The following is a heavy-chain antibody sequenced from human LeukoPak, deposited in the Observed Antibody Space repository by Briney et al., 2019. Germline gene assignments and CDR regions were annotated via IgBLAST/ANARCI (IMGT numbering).Heavy chain of an antibody. V-gene: IGHV1-69*13. D-gene: IGHD6-19*01. CDR2: IIPIFGTS. J-gene: IGHJ4*02. CDR1: GGTFSTYA. Sequence: ASVKVSCKASGGTFSTYAISWVRQAPGQGLEWMGGIIPIFGTSNYAQKFQGRVTITADESTSTAYMELSRLRSDDTAFYYCARGREVAGTVGYWGQGTLVTVSS. CDR3: ARGREVAGTVGY.